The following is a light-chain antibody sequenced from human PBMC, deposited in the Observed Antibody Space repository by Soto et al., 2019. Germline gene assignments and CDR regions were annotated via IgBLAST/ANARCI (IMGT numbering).Light chain of an antibody. CDR1: QTIGSW. CDR2: KAS. Sequence: DIQMTQSPSTLSASVGDRVTITCRASQTIGSWLAWYQKKPGKAPELLIYKASHLESGVSSRFSAGGSGTEFTLTITSLQPDDFATYYCQQYNSLWTFGQETKVEVK. CDR3: QQYNSLWT. J-gene: IGKJ1*01. V-gene: IGKV1-5*03.